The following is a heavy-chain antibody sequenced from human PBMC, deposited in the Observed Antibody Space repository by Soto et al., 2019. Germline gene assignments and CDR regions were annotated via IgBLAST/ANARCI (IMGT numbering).Heavy chain of an antibody. J-gene: IGHJ6*02. Sequence: SETLSLTCAVYGGSFSGYYWSWIRQPPGKGLEWIGEINHSGSTNYNPSLKSRVTISVDTSKNQFSLKLSSVTAADTAVYYCARGFLRGGYKPLYGMGVWGQGTTVTSP. CDR1: GGSFSGYY. D-gene: IGHD5-12*01. CDR2: INHSGST. CDR3: ARGFLRGGYKPLYGMGV. V-gene: IGHV4-34*01.